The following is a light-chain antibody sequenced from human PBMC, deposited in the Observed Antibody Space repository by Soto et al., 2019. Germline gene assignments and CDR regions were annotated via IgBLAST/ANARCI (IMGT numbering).Light chain of an antibody. CDR2: GAS. CDR3: QQYGSSAWT. Sequence: ELVLTQSPGTLSLSPGERATLSCRASQSVSSNYLAWYQQKTGQAPRLLIYGASSRATGIPDRFSGSGSGTDFTITISRLEPEDFAVYYCQQYGSSAWTFGQGTKVEIK. J-gene: IGKJ1*01. V-gene: IGKV3-20*01. CDR1: QSVSSNY.